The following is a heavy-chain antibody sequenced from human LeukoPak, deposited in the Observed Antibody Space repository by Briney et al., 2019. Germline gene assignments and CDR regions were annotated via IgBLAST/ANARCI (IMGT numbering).Heavy chain of an antibody. D-gene: IGHD3-22*01. J-gene: IGHJ5*02. CDR2: IIPIFGTA. CDR3: ARGYYDSSGYLNWFDP. Sequence: ASVKVSCKASGGTFSSYAISWVRQAPGQGLEWMGGIIPIFGTANYAQKFQGRVTITADESTSTAYMELSSLRSEDTAVYYRARGYYDSSGYLNWFDPWGQGTLVTVSS. V-gene: IGHV1-69*13. CDR1: GGTFSSYA.